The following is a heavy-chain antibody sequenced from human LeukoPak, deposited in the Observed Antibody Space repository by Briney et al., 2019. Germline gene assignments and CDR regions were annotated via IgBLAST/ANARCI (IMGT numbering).Heavy chain of an antibody. CDR2: VSDTGHT. Sequence: SETLSLTCTVSGGSIRNHYWSWVRQPPGKALEWVGYVSDTGHTNPNPSLESRVTISVDTSKNQFSLKLSSVTAADAAVYYCARDSSYTSGSYYDDYFDSWSQGTLVTVSS. CDR3: ARDSSYTSGSYYDDYFDS. D-gene: IGHD3-10*01. CDR1: GGSIRNHY. J-gene: IGHJ4*02. V-gene: IGHV4-59*11.